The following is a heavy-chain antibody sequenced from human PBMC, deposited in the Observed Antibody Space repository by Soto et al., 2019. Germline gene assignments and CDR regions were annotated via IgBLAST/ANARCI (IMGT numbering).Heavy chain of an antibody. CDR2: ISGSGGST. CDR3: AKMVIVVVPAASYYFDY. J-gene: IGHJ4*02. V-gene: IGHV3-23*01. Sequence: EVQLLESGGGLVQPGGSLRLSCAASGFTFSSYAMSWVRQAPGKGLEWVSAISGSGGSTYYADSVKGRFTISRDNSKNTLYLQMNSLRAEDTAVYYCAKMVIVVVPAASYYFDYWGQGTLVTVSS. CDR1: GFTFSSYA. D-gene: IGHD2-2*03.